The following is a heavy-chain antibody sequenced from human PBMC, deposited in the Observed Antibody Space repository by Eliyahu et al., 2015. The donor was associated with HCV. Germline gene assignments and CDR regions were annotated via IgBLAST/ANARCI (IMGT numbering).Heavy chain of an antibody. J-gene: IGHJ4*02. D-gene: IGHD6-6*01. CDR2: IYYSGST. Sequence: QVQLQESGPGLVKPSQTLSLTCTXXGGSISXGGYYWSWIRQHPGKGLEWIGYIYYSGSTYYNPSLKSRVTISVDTSKNQFSLKLSSVTAADTAVYYCARSSREGSSSYLDYWGQGTLVTVSS. V-gene: IGHV4-31*03. CDR3: ARSSREGSSSYLDY. CDR1: GGSISXGGYY.